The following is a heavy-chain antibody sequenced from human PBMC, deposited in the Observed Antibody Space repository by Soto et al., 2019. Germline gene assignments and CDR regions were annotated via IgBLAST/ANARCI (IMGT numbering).Heavy chain of an antibody. V-gene: IGHV4-39*01. D-gene: IGHD6-6*01. CDR2: IYYSGST. CDR1: GGSISSSSYY. J-gene: IGHJ6*02. Sequence: TLSLTCTVSGGSISSSSYYWGWIRQPPGKGLEWIGSIYYSGSTYYNPSLKSRVTISVDTSKNQFSLKLSSVTAADTAVYYRARHSAVAARYYYYGMDVWGQGTTVTVSS. CDR3: ARHSAVAARYYYYGMDV.